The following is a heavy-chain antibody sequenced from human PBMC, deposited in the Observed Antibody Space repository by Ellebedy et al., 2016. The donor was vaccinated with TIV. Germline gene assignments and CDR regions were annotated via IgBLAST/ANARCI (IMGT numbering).Heavy chain of an antibody. Sequence: PGGSLRLSCAASGLTVSSNFMSWVRQPPGKGLEWVSVIYSGGTTYYADSVKGRFTISRDNSKNTLYLQMNSLRAEDTAVYYCARTSGNHMYHFDYWGQGTLVTVSS. CDR3: ARTSGNHMYHFDY. V-gene: IGHV3-53*01. D-gene: IGHD3-10*01. CDR2: IYSGGTT. J-gene: IGHJ4*02. CDR1: GLTVSSNF.